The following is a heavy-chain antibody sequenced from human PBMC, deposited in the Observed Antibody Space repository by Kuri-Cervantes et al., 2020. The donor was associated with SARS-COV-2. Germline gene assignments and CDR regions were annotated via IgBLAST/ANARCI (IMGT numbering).Heavy chain of an antibody. V-gene: IGHV3-48*01. CDR1: GFTFEDYA. CDR3: AKSEFWSGTGDAFDI. D-gene: IGHD3-3*01. J-gene: IGHJ3*02. Sequence: GGSLRLSCAASGFTFEDYAMHWVRQAPGKGLEWVSYISSSSSTIYYADSVKGRFTISRDNAKNSLYLQMNSQRAEDTAVYYCAKSEFWSGTGDAFDIWGQGTMVTVSS. CDR2: ISSSSSTI.